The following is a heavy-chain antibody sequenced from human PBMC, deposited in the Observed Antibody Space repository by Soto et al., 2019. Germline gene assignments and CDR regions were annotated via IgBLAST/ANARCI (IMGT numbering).Heavy chain of an antibody. CDR3: ARTRSFTLGFYYDGMDV. J-gene: IGHJ6*02. Sequence: GESLKISCTGSGYSFSTYWIAWVRQMPGKGLEWMGIIYPGDSDTRYSPSFQGQVTISADKSLGTAYLQWTSLKASDTALYYCARTRSFTLGFYYDGMDVWGQGTTVTVSS. CDR1: GYSFSTYW. D-gene: IGHD6-6*01. CDR2: IYPGDSDT. V-gene: IGHV5-51*01.